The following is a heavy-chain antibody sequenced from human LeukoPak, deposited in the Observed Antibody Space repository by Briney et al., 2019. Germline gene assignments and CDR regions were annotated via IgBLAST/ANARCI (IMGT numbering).Heavy chain of an antibody. J-gene: IGHJ4*02. D-gene: IGHD5-24*01. CDR3: ARDADGNFDY. V-gene: IGHV3-33*01. CDR2: IRYDGNNK. Sequence: GGSLRLSCAASGFPFSDYVMHWVRQAPGKGLEWVSVIRYDGNNKYYADSVKGRFTISRDDAKNSLYLQMNSLRAEDTAVYYRARDADGNFDYWGQGTLVIVSS. CDR1: GFPFSDYV.